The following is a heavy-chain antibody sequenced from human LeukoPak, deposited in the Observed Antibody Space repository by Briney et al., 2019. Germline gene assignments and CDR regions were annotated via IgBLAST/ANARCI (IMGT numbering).Heavy chain of an antibody. CDR1: GFTFSSYA. Sequence: GGSLRLSCAASGFTFSSYAMHWVRQAPGKGLEWVAFISYDGSNKYYADSVKGRFTISRDNSKNTLYLQMNSLRAEDTAVYYCARDLRVGGTFGYWGQGTLVTVSS. D-gene: IGHD6-19*01. V-gene: IGHV3-30-3*01. CDR3: ARDLRVGGTFGY. J-gene: IGHJ4*02. CDR2: ISYDGSNK.